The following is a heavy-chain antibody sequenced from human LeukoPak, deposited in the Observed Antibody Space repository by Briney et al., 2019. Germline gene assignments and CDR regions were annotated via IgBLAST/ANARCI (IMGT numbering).Heavy chain of an antibody. D-gene: IGHD3-10*01. CDR1: GGSISSYC. V-gene: IGHV4-59*08. CDR3: ATFIHDLKLGSGFDY. Sequence: SETLSLTCTVSGGSISSYCWSWIRQRPGKGLEWIGYIYYSGSTNYNPSLKSRVTISVDTSKNQFSLKLSSVTAADTAVYYCATFIHDLKLGSGFDYWGQGTLVTVSS. J-gene: IGHJ4*02. CDR2: IYYSGST.